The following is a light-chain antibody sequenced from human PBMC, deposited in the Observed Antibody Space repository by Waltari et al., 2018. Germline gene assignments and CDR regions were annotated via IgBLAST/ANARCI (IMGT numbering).Light chain of an antibody. CDR1: GSNIGAGYD. Sequence: QSVLTQPPSVSGAPGQRVTISCTGSGSNIGAGYDVPWYQQLPRAAPNLLIYGSSTRPLGVPDRFFGSTSGTSASLVITGLQAEDEADYYCQSYDTSLSVVFGGGTKLTVL. CDR3: QSYDTSLSVV. J-gene: IGLJ3*02. CDR2: GSS. V-gene: IGLV1-40*01.